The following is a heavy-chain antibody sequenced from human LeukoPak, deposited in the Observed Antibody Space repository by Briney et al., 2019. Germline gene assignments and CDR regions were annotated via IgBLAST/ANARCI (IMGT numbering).Heavy chain of an antibody. CDR1: GFTFSSYA. J-gene: IGHJ4*02. CDR2: ISGSGGST. V-gene: IGHV3-23*01. Sequence: PGGSLRLSCAASGFTFSSYAMSWVRQAPGKGLEWVSAISGSGGSTYYADSVKGRFTISRDNSKNTLYLQMNSLRAEDTAVYYCAKDLVGNSGWASYYFDYWGQGTLVTVSS. D-gene: IGHD5-12*01. CDR3: AKDLVGNSGWASYYFDY.